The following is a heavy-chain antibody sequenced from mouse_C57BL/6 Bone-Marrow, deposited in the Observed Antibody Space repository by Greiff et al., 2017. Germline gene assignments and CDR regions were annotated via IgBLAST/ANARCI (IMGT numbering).Heavy chain of an antibody. Sequence: EVKLMESGAELVKPGASVKLSCTASGFNIKDYFMHWVKQRTEQGLEWIGRINPEDGETKYDPKFQGKATITADPSSNTAYLQLSSLSSEDTAVYYCARDCYYSWFAYWGQGTLVTVSA. CDR1: GFNIKDYF. V-gene: IGHV14-2*01. CDR2: INPEDGET. D-gene: IGHD2-3*01. CDR3: ARDCYYSWFAY. J-gene: IGHJ3*01.